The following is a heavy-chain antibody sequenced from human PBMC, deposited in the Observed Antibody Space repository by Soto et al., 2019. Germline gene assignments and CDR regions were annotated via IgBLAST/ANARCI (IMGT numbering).Heavy chain of an antibody. Sequence: GESLKISCKGSGYSFTSYWIGWVRQMPGKGLEWMGIIYPGDSDTRYSPSFQGQVTISADKSISTAYLQWSSLKASDTAMYYCASASRQQLEYYGMDVWGQGTTVTVSS. CDR1: GYSFTSYW. V-gene: IGHV5-51*01. D-gene: IGHD6-13*01. J-gene: IGHJ6*02. CDR3: ASASRQQLEYYGMDV. CDR2: IYPGDSDT.